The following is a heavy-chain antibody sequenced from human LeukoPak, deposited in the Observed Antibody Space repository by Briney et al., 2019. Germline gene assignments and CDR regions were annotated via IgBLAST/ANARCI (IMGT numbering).Heavy chain of an antibody. J-gene: IGHJ4*02. CDR1: GFTFISYG. D-gene: IGHD3-22*01. CDR2: IRYDGSNK. V-gene: IGHV3-30*02. Sequence: PGGSLRLSCAASGFTFISYGMHWVHQAPGKGLEWVTFIRYDGSNKYYADSVKGRFTISRDNAKNSLYLQMNSLRAEDTAVYYCAREMDYFDSRPIDYWGQGTLVTVSS. CDR3: AREMDYFDSRPIDY.